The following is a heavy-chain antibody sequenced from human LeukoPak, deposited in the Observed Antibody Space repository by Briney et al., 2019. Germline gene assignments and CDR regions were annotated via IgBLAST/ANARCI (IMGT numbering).Heavy chain of an antibody. CDR1: GYTFTSYD. J-gene: IGHJ4*02. V-gene: IGHV1-8*01. Sequence: GASVKVSCKASGYTFTSYDISWVRQATGQGPEWMGWMNPSGGQTNYAQSLQGRVTMTRNTSTSTAYMDLSSLRSEDTAVYYCTRRSVAGTFEYWGQGTLVTVSS. CDR3: TRRSVAGTFEY. D-gene: IGHD6-19*01. CDR2: MNPSGGQT.